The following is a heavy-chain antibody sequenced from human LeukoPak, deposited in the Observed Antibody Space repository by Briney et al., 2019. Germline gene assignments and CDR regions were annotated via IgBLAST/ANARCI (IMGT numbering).Heavy chain of an antibody. Sequence: SETLSLTCSVPGGPISSYHWSWIRQPPGQGLEWIGYIYYSGSTNYNPSLQSRVTISVDTSKNQFSLKLSSVTAADTAVYYCARITPTVDTAMGREGRRFDPWGQGTLVTVSS. CDR2: IYYSGST. J-gene: IGHJ5*02. CDR3: ARITPTVDTAMGREGRRFDP. CDR1: GGPISSYH. D-gene: IGHD5-18*01. V-gene: IGHV4-59*08.